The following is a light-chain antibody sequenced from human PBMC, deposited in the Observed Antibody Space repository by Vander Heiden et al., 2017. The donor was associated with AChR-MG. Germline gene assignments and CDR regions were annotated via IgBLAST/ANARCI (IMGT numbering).Light chain of an antibody. Sequence: IQLTQSPSSLSASVGDRVTITCRASQGISSYLAWHQQKPGKAPKLLIYAASTLLSGVPSRFSGSGSGTDFTLTISSLKPEDFATYYCQQLNSYPLTFGGGTKVEIK. CDR1: QGISSY. CDR2: AAS. J-gene: IGKJ4*01. CDR3: QQLNSYPLT. V-gene: IGKV1-9*01.